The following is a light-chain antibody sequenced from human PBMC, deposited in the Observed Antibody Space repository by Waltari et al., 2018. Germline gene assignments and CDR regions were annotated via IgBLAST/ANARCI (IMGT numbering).Light chain of an antibody. V-gene: IGLV1-40*01. CDR1: SSNLGEGHH. CDR3: QSFDSRLSDGVV. Sequence: QSVLTQPPSVSGTPGQRVTISCTGSSSNLGEGHHVTWYQKIPRTAPKLLIFGHNKRPSGVPDRFTGSKSGTSASLAITGLQAEDEGDYYCQSFDSRLSDGVVFGGGTKVTVL. J-gene: IGLJ2*01. CDR2: GHN.